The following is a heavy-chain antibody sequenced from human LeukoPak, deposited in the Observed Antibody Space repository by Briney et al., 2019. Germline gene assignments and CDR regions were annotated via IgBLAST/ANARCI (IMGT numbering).Heavy chain of an antibody. Sequence: PGGSLRLSCAASGFTFSSYSMNWVRQAPGKGLEWVGNIKQDGSTINYVDSAKGRFTISRDNAKNLLYLQMNSLRAEDTAMHYCAKDFPFGGYWGQGTLVTVSS. J-gene: IGHJ4*02. CDR3: AKDFPFGGY. CDR1: GFTFSSYS. CDR2: IKQDGSTI. D-gene: IGHD3-16*01. V-gene: IGHV3-7*03.